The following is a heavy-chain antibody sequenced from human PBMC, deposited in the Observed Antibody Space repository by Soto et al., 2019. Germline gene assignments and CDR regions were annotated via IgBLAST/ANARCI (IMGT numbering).Heavy chain of an antibody. V-gene: IGHV3-7*01. CDR1: GFTFSSYW. CDR3: AIEKVGAPSVHVFDI. J-gene: IGHJ3*02. D-gene: IGHD1-26*01. Sequence: PGGSLRLSCAASGFTFSSYWMSWYRQAPRKGLEWVANIKQDGSEKYYVDSVKGRFTISRDNAKDSLYLQMNSLRAEDTAVYYCAIEKVGAPSVHVFDIWGQGTMVTVPS. CDR2: IKQDGSEK.